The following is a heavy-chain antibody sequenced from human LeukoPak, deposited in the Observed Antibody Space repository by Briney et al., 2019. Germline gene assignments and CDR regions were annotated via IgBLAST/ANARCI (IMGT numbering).Heavy chain of an antibody. CDR1: GGSFSGYY. V-gene: IGHV4-34*01. J-gene: IGHJ6*03. CDR2: INHSGST. CDR3: ARRNTIYYYYMDV. D-gene: IGHD3-9*01. Sequence: SETLSLTCAVYGGSFSGYYWSWIPQPPGKGREWIGEINHSGSTNYNPSLRSRVTISVDTSKNQCSLKLSSVTAADTAVYYCARRNTIYYYYMDVWGKGTTVTVSS.